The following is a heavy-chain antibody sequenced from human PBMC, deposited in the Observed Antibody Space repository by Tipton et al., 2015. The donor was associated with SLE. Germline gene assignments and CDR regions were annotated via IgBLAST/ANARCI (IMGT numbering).Heavy chain of an antibody. Sequence: QLVQFGAEVKKPGESLKISCKGSGYSFTSYWIGWVRQMPGKGLEWMGIIYPGDSDTRYSPSFQGQVTISADKSISTAYLQWSSLKASDTAMYYCARLGGFGESSVDYYYYMDVWGKGTTVTVSS. CDR1: GYSFTSYW. CDR3: ARLGGFGESSVDYYYYMDV. J-gene: IGHJ6*03. D-gene: IGHD3-10*01. V-gene: IGHV5-51*03. CDR2: IYPGDSDT.